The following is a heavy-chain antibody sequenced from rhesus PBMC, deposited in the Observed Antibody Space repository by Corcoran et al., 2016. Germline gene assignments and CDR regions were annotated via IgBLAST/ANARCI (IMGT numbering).Heavy chain of an antibody. CDR3: ARDRDYGNYNY. J-gene: IGHJ4*01. CDR1: GGSFSGYY. V-gene: IGHV4-165*01. D-gene: IGHD4-35*01. Sequence: QVQLQESGPGLVKPSETLSLTCAVSGGSFSGYYWGWLRQPPGKGLGWIGFISGSSGSTDCNPSLKSRVTISTDTSKNQFSLRLSSVTAADTAVYYCARDRDYGNYNYWGQGVLVTVSS. CDR2: ISGSSGST.